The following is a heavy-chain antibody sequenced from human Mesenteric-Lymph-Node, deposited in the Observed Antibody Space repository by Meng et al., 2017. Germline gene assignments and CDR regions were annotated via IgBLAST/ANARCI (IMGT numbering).Heavy chain of an antibody. CDR1: GGSVSSGCYY. CDR2: IYYGGTT. D-gene: IGHD5-18*01. V-gene: IGHV4-61*01. Sequence: QGQRQGSGPGLVRPSETLSLTCTGSGGSVSSGCYYWSWIRQPPGKGLEWIGYIYYGGTTNSNPSLKSRVTISADTSKNQFSLKLSSVTAADTAVYYCARGSRGYSYGWGQGTLVTVSS. J-gene: IGHJ4*02. CDR3: ARGSRGYSYG.